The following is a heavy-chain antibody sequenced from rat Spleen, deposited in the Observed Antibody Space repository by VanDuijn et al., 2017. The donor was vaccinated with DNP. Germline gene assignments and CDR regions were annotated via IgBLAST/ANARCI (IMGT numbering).Heavy chain of an antibody. D-gene: IGHD2-1*01. J-gene: IGHJ4*01. CDR2: VTASGGTT. V-gene: IGHV5S11*01. CDR1: GLTFSSFP. CDR3: ARHGEVHLRFAMDA. Sequence: EVQLVESGGGLVQPGNSLKLSCAASGLTFSSFPMAWVRQAPTKGLEWVAIVTASGGTTYYRDSVKGRFTISRDNAKNTLYLQMDSLRSEETATYYCARHGEVHLRFAMDAWGQGTSVTVSS.